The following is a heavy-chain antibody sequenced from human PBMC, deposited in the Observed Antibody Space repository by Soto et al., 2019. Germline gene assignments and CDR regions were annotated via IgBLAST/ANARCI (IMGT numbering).Heavy chain of an antibody. D-gene: IGHD3-3*01. CDR3: ATDSNYDVSNSF. V-gene: IGHV1-69*01. J-gene: IGHJ4*02. CDR2: ILPVSAPP. CDR1: GRCLKNYA. Sequence: WASVKVSCKASGRCLKNYAIDCVRQAPGQGLEWMGGILPVSAPPDYAQKFQGRVSITAEHSTSTVYMELSRLKSDDTAVYFCATDSNYDVSNSFWGQGTMFTGSS.